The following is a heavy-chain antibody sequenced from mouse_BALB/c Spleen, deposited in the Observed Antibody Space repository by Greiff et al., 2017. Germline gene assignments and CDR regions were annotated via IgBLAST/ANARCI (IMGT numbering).Heavy chain of an antibody. CDR2: ISDGGSYT. D-gene: IGHD2-14*01. Sequence: EVKLQESGGGLVKPGGSLKLSCAASGFTFSDYYMYWVRQTPEKRLEWVATISDGGSYTYYPDSVKGRFTISRDNAKNNLYLQMSSLKSEDTAMYYCAREDRSFDYWGQGTTLTVSA. V-gene: IGHV5-4*02. CDR3: AREDRSFDY. J-gene: IGHJ2*01. CDR1: GFTFSDYY.